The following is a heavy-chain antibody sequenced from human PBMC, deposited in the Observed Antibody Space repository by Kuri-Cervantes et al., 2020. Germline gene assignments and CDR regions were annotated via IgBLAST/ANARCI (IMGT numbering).Heavy chain of an antibody. CDR1: GFTFSDYY. Sequence: GGSLRLSCAASGFTFSDYYMSWIRQAPGKGLEWVSYISNTGGTIYYADSVKGRFTISRDNAKNSLYLQMNSLRAEDTAVYYCARDIYDFWSGGPYYYYYGMDVWGQGTTVTVSS. V-gene: IGHV3-11*04. D-gene: IGHD3-3*01. CDR3: ARDIYDFWSGGPYYYYYGMDV. J-gene: IGHJ6*02. CDR2: ISNTGGTI.